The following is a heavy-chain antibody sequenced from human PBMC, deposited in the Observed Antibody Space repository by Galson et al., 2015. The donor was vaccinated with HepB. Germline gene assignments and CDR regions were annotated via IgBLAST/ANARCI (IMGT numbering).Heavy chain of an antibody. D-gene: IGHD3-9*01. CDR3: AREGATGSPFDTFDI. CDR1: GYTFPRHA. V-gene: IGHV1-3*01. J-gene: IGHJ3*02. CDR2: INVGNGNT. Sequence: SVKVSCKASGYTFPRHAIHWVRQAPGQRLEWMGWINVGNGNTKHSQKFQGRLTVTREISASTVYMELSSLRSEDTAVYYCAREGATGSPFDTFDIWGQGTVVTVSA.